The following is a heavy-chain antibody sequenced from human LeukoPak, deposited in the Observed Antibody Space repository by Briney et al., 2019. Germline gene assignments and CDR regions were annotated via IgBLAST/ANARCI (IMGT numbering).Heavy chain of an antibody. D-gene: IGHD2-2*01. V-gene: IGHV3-49*04. Sequence: GVLRIFCYGSGINLGDLGMRWVRQGSGKGAEGGGFIRSKAYGGTTEYAASVKGRFTISRDDSKSIAYLQMNSLKTEDTAVYYCTSDVVVPAAIGYWGQGTLVTVSS. CDR1: GINLGDLG. CDR3: TSDVVVPAAIGY. CDR2: IRSKAYGGTT. J-gene: IGHJ4*02.